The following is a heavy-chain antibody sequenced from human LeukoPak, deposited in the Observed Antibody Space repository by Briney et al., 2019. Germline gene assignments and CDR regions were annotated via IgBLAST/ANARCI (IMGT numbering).Heavy chain of an antibody. D-gene: IGHD3-22*01. CDR1: GLTVSSSY. V-gene: IGHV3-66*02. Sequence: GGSLRLSCAASGLTVSSSYMGWVRQAPGKGLEWVSVVYGDGTTYYPDSVKGRFTISRDSSQNTLFLQLDSLRAEDTAVYYCARLFDRSAYAAFDIWGQGTMVTVSS. J-gene: IGHJ3*02. CDR3: ARLFDRSAYAAFDI. CDR2: VYGDGTT.